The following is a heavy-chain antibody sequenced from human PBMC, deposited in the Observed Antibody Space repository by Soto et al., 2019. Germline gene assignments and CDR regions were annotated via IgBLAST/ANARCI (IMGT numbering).Heavy chain of an antibody. CDR2: VNPSGGST. CDR3: ARVGPWVPYYYDSSPYTFENWFDP. D-gene: IGHD3-22*01. Sequence: ASVKVSCKASGYIFTAYSMHWVRRAPGQGLEWMGVVNPSGGSTNYAQKFQGRITLTRDTSRSTVYMDLSSLTSEDTAVYYCARVGPWVPYYYDSSPYTFENWFDPWGQGTLVTVSS. V-gene: IGHV1-46*01. J-gene: IGHJ5*02. CDR1: GYIFTAYS.